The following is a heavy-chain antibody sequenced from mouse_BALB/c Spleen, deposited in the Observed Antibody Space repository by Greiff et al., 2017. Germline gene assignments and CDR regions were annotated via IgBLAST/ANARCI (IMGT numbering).Heavy chain of an antibody. CDR1: GFTFSDYG. J-gene: IGHJ1*01. Sequence: EVKVVESGGGLVQPGGSRKLSCAASGFTFSDYGMAWVRQAPGKGPEWVAFISNLAYSIYYADTVTGRFTISRENAKNTLYLEMSSLRSEDTAMYYCARDLGRYFDVWGAGTTVTVSS. D-gene: IGHD4-1*01. CDR2: ISNLAYSI. CDR3: ARDLGRYFDV. V-gene: IGHV5-15*02.